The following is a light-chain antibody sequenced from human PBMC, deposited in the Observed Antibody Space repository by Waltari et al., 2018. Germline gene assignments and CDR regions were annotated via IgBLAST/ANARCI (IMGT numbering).Light chain of an antibody. CDR1: SSNIGRTT. V-gene: IGLV1-44*01. CDR2: SNN. CDR3: AAWDDSLNGRV. Sequence: QSVLPQPPSVSGTPGQRVTISCSGSSSNIGRTTVNWYQQLPGTAPKLLIYSNNQRPSGVPDRFSGSKSGTSASLAISGLQSEDEADYYCAAWDDSLNGRVFGGGTKLTVL. J-gene: IGLJ3*02.